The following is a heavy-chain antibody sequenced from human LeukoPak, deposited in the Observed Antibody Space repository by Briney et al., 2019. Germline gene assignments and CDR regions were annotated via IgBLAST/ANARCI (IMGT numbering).Heavy chain of an antibody. V-gene: IGHV1-58*02. CDR2: IVLGSGNT. J-gene: IGHJ5*02. CDR3: ASSSKYYDFWSGYSGGMDWFDP. D-gene: IGHD3-3*01. CDR1: GFTFHTSA. Sequence: TSVKVSCKASGFTFHTSAMQWVRQARGQRLEWIGWIVLGSGNTVYSHKFHDRVIITRDMSTSTVYMELDSLRSEDTAVYYCASSSKYYDFWSGYSGGMDWFDPWGQGTLVTVSS.